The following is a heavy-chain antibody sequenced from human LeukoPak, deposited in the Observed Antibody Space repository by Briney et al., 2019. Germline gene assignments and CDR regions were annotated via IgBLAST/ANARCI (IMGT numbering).Heavy chain of an antibody. CDR3: ALYCSGGSCHLDAFDI. J-gene: IGHJ3*02. CDR1: GGSISSSSYY. V-gene: IGHV4-39*01. CDR2: IYYSGST. Sequence: SETLSLTCTVSGGSISSSSYYWGWTRQPPGTGLEWIGSIYYSGSTYYNPSLKSRVTISVDTSKNQFSLKLSSVTAADTAVYYCALYCSGGSCHLDAFDIWGQGTMGTVSS. D-gene: IGHD2-15*01.